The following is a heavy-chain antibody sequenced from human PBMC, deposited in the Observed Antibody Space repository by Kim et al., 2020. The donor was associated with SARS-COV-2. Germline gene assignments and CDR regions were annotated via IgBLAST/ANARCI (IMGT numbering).Heavy chain of an antibody. J-gene: IGHJ4*02. V-gene: IGHV4-39*07. CDR1: GGSISSSRYY. CDR3: ARLFDY. Sequence: SETLSLTCTVSGGSISSSRYYWGWIRQPPGKGLECIASIYNTGSTYYNPSLKSRVTISVDTSKNQFSLKLNSVTAADTAVYYCARLFDYWGQGILVTVSS. CDR2: IYNTGST.